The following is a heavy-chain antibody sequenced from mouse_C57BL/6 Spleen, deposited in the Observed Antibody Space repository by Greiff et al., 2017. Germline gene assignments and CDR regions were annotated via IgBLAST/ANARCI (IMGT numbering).Heavy chain of an antibody. J-gene: IGHJ3*01. Sequence: EVNVVESGGDLVKPGGSLKLSCAASGFTFSSYGMSWVRQTPDKRLEWVATISSGGSYTYYPDSVKGRFTISRDNAKNTLYLQMSSLKSEDTAMYYCARHSIYDGFFAYWGQGTLVTVSA. CDR3: ARHSIYDGFFAY. D-gene: IGHD2-3*01. CDR1: GFTFSSYG. CDR2: ISSGGSYT. V-gene: IGHV5-6*01.